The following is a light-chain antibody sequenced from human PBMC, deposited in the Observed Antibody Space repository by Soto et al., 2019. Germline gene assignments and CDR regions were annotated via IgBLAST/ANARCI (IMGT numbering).Light chain of an antibody. CDR1: QSVSSW. CDR2: DAS. CDR3: QQYGSPPWT. Sequence: DIVLTQSPSTLSLSLGERATLSCRASQSVSSWLAWYQQKPGKAPRLLIYDASNRASGIPDRFSGSGSGTDFTLTISSLEPEDIAAYYCQQYGSPPWTFGQGTRVDIK. J-gene: IGKJ1*01. V-gene: IGKV3-11*01.